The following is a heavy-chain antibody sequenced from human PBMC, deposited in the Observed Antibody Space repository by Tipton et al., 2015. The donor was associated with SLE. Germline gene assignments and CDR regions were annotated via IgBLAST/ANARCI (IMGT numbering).Heavy chain of an antibody. V-gene: IGHV4-39*07. CDR2: INHSGST. Sequence: TLSLTCTVSGGSISSSSYYWGWIRQPPGKGLEWSGEINHSGSTNYNPSLKSRVTISVDTSKNQFSLKLSSVTAADTAVYYCARRKGPYSSSWYHWGQGTLVTVSS. D-gene: IGHD6-13*01. CDR1: GGSISSSSYY. CDR3: ARRKGPYSSSWYH. J-gene: IGHJ5*02.